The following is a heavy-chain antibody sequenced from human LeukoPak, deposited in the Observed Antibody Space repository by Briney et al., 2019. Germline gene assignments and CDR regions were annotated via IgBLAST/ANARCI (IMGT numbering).Heavy chain of an antibody. Sequence: SETLSLTCTVSGASISGSGYYWSWIRQPPGTGLEWIGEINHSGSTNYNPSLKSRVTISVDTSKNQFSLKLSSVTAADTAVYYCARRVVRGVIPFDYWGQGTLVTVSS. CDR3: ARRVVRGVIPFDY. CDR1: GASISGSGYY. J-gene: IGHJ4*02. D-gene: IGHD3-10*01. V-gene: IGHV4-39*07. CDR2: INHSGST.